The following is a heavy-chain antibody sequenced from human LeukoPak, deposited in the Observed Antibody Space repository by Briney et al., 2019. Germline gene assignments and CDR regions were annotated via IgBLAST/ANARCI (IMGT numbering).Heavy chain of an antibody. CDR1: GFTFSSYA. Sequence: GGSLRLSCAASGFTFSSYAMHWVRQAPGKGLEWVAVISYDGSNKYYADSVKGRFTISRDISKNTLFLEMDSLRGEDTAVYYCARAYDSSWHNFDYWGQGSLVTVSS. D-gene: IGHD6-13*01. J-gene: IGHJ4*02. CDR2: ISYDGSNK. CDR3: ARAYDSSWHNFDY. V-gene: IGHV3-30-3*01.